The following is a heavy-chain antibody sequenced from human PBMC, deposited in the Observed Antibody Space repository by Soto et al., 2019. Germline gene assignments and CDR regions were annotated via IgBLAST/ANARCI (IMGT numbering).Heavy chain of an antibody. J-gene: IGHJ6*03. CDR3: TTGRRDYYGNSYMDL. Sequence: KLGESGGGLVKPGGSLRLSCAVSGYAFEVAWMNWVRQAPGKGLEWVSRIKSKPDGGTTEYAAPVEGRFTISRDDSTSTLYLQMNSLRTEDTAVYYCTTGRRDYYGNSYMDLWGKGTTVTVSS. V-gene: IGHV3-15*01. CDR2: IKSKPDGGTT. D-gene: IGHD3-22*01. CDR1: GYAFEVAW.